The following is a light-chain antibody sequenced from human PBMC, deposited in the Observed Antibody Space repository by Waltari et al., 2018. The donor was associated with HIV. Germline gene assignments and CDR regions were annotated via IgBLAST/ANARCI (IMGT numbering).Light chain of an antibody. V-gene: IGKV2-28*01. CDR2: LGS. CDR1: QTLLYSNRYNY. Sequence: EIVMTQSPLFLSVTPGEPASIPCRASQTLLYSNRYNYLDWYLQKPGQSPQPLIYLGSNRASGVPDRFSGSGAGISFTLKISRVEAEDVGIYYCVQTLQTPTFGQGTKVEIK. CDR3: VQTLQTPT. J-gene: IGKJ1*01.